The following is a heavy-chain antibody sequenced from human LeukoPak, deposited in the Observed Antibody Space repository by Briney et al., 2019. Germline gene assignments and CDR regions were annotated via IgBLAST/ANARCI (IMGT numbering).Heavy chain of an antibody. D-gene: IGHD1-20*01. Sequence: PGGSLRLSCAASGPHFSDYWMSWVRQAPGKGLEWVANIKTDGSEKYYVDSVKGRFTISRDNAKNSLYLQMNNLRVEDTAVYYCASGNWNDRAFDIWGQGTMVIVSS. J-gene: IGHJ3*02. CDR2: IKTDGSEK. V-gene: IGHV3-7*01. CDR1: GPHFSDYW. CDR3: ASGNWNDRAFDI.